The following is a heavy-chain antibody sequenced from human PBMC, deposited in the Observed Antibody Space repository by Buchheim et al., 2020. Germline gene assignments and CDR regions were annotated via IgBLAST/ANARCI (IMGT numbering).Heavy chain of an antibody. D-gene: IGHD6-19*01. Sequence: QVQLQESGPGLVKPSETLSLTCTVSGGSVSSGSYYWSWIRQPPGKGLEWIGYIYYSGSTNYNPSLKSRVTISVDPSKNQFSLKLSSVTAADTAVYYCARNQGTGGYRNYYYYGMDVWGQGTT. CDR1: GGSVSSGSYY. CDR3: ARNQGTGGYRNYYYYGMDV. V-gene: IGHV4-61*01. J-gene: IGHJ6*02. CDR2: IYYSGST.